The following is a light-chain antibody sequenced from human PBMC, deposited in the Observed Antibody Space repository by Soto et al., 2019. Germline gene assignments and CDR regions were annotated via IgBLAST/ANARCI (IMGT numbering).Light chain of an antibody. CDR3: QHYNSYSEA. Sequence: DIRMSLSPSTLSASEGDRVTITCRASQTISSWLAWYQQKPGKAPKLLIYKASTLKSGVPSRFSGSGSGTEFTLTISSLQPDDFATYYCQHYNSYSEAFGQGTKVDVK. CDR2: KAS. J-gene: IGKJ1*01. V-gene: IGKV1-5*03. CDR1: QTISSW.